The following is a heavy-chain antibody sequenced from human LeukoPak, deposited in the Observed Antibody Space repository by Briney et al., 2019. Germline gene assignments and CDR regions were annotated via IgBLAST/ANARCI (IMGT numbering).Heavy chain of an antibody. Sequence: SETLSLTCVVSGASISSGGYSWSWIRQPPGKGLEWIGRIYHSGGTHYNPSLKSRVTMSVDMSKNQISLNLNSVTAADTAVYYCARDIWGSSTWGPGTLVTVSS. CDR2: IYHSGGT. V-gene: IGHV4-30-2*01. J-gene: IGHJ5*02. CDR1: GASISSGGYS. CDR3: ARDIWGSST. D-gene: IGHD3-16*01.